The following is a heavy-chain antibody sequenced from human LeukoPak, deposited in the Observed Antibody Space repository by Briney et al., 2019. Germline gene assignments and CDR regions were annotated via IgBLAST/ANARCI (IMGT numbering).Heavy chain of an antibody. CDR3: ARSGDVYYYDSSGLWYFDL. CDR2: IIPILGIA. V-gene: IGHV1-69*04. Sequence: GASVKVSCKASGYTFTSYGISWVRQAPGQGLEWMGRIIPILGIANYAQKFQGRVTITADKSTSTAYMELSSLRSEDTAVYYCARSGDVYYYDSSGLWYFDLWGRGTLVTVSS. CDR1: GYTFTSYG. D-gene: IGHD3-22*01. J-gene: IGHJ2*01.